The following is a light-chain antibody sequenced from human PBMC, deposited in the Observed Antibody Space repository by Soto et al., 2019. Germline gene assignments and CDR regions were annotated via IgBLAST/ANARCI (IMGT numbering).Light chain of an antibody. CDR1: QSVSSNY. J-gene: IGKJ1*01. CDR2: AAS. Sequence: EIVLTQSPGTLSLSPGERATLSCRASQSVSSNYLAWYQQKPGQAPRLLIYAASSRITGIPDRFSGSGSGTYLTLTISRLEPEDYALYHCQQYGSSPRTFGQGNKVEIK. V-gene: IGKV3-20*01. CDR3: QQYGSSPRT.